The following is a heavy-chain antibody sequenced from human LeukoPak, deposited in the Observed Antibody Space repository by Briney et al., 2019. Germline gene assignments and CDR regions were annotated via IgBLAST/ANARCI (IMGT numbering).Heavy chain of an antibody. CDR3: ARDSVHGYYDSSGYSTLFDY. CDR2: IKQDGSEK. J-gene: IGHJ4*02. D-gene: IGHD3-22*01. CDR1: GFTFSSYW. Sequence: GGSLRLSCAASGFTFSSYWMSWVRQAPGKGLEWVANIKQDGSEKYYVDSVKGRFTISRDNAKNSLYLQMNSLRAEDTAVYYCARDSVHGYYDSSGYSTLFDYWGQGTLVTVSS. V-gene: IGHV3-7*01.